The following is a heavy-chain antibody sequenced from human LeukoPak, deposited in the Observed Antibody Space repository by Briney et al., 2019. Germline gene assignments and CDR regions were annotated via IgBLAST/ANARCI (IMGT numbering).Heavy chain of an antibody. CDR2: IKEDGSEK. Sequence: GGSLRLSCAASGFTFSRYWMSWVRQAPGKGLEWVANIKEDGSEKYYVDSVKGRFTISRDNAKNSLYLQMNSLRAEDTAVYYCARERSYNWNYDFDYWGQGTLVTVSS. V-gene: IGHV3-7*01. CDR1: GFTFSRYW. J-gene: IGHJ4*02. CDR3: ARERSYNWNYDFDY. D-gene: IGHD1-7*01.